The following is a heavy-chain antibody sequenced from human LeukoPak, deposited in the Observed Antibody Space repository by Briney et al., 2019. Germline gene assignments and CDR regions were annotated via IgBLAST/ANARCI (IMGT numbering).Heavy chain of an antibody. CDR2: IYYIGST. CDR1: GGSISSYY. J-gene: IGHJ6*03. CDR3: ARGGGIVGATRPYYYYYYMDV. V-gene: IGHV4-59*01. Sequence: RASETLSLTCTVSGGSISSYYWSWIRQPPGKGLEGIGCIYYIGSTNYNPSLKSRVTISVDTSKNQFSLKLSSVTAADTAVYYCARGGGIVGATRPYYYYYYMDVWGKGTTVTISS. D-gene: IGHD1-26*01.